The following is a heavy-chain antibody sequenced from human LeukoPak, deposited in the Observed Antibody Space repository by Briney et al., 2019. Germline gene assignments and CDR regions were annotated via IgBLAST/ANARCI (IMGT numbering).Heavy chain of an antibody. D-gene: IGHD2/OR15-2a*01. CDR2: INHSGST. V-gene: IGHV4-34*01. CDR1: GGSFSGYY. J-gene: IGHJ6*02. Sequence: PSETLSLTCAVYGGSFSGYYWSWIRQPPGKGLEWIGEINHSGSTNYNPSLKSRVTISVDTSKNQFSLKLSSVTAADTAVYYCARSLSYCYYGMDVWGQGTTVTVSS. CDR3: ARSLSYCYYGMDV.